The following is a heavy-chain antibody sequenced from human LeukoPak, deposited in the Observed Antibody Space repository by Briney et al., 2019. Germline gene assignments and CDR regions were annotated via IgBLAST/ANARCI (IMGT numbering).Heavy chain of an antibody. CDR3: AKDTVPGDHVWYSDL. CDR2: ISTSGSPT. J-gene: IGHJ2*01. V-gene: IGHV3-23*01. Sequence: GGSLRLSCAASGFTFASYTMAWVRQAPGKGLEWVSGISTSGSPTFYADSVKGRFTISRDNSKNTMYLQMNSLRAGDTALYYCAKDTVPGDHVWYSDLWGRGTLVTVSS. CDR1: GFTFASYT. D-gene: IGHD4-17*01.